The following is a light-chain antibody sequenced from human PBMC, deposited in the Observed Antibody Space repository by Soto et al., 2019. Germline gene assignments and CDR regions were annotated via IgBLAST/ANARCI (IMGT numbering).Light chain of an antibody. V-gene: IGLV2-8*01. Sequence: QSALTQPPSASGSPGQSVTISCTGTSSDVGGYNYVSWYQQHPGKAPKLIIYEVSQRPSGVPDRFSGSKSGNTAYLTVSGLRAEDEADYYCKSYAVNNYFAFGSGTKLTVL. CDR1: SSDVGGYNY. CDR2: EVS. CDR3: KSYAVNNYFA. J-gene: IGLJ1*01.